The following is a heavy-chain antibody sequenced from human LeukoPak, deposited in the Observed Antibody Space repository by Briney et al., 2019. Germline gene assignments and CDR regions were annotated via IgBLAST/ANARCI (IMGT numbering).Heavy chain of an antibody. Sequence: GGSLRLSCAASGFTFSNFGMNWVRQAPGKGLEWASAIRGSAGSSGSTYYADSVKGRFTISRDNSKNTLYLQMNSLRAEDTAVYYCAKDYASGTYYNAIWFDPWGQGTLVTVSS. CDR3: AKDYASGTYYNAIWFDP. CDR2: IRGSAGSSGST. D-gene: IGHD3-10*01. CDR1: GFTFSNFG. V-gene: IGHV3-23*01. J-gene: IGHJ5*02.